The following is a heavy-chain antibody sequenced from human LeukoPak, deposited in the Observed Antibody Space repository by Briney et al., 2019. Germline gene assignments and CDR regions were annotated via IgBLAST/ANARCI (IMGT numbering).Heavy chain of an antibody. CDR2: ISYDGSNK. CDR1: GFTFSSYA. J-gene: IGHJ3*02. CDR3: ARDADYDSGGDYHKGGFDI. V-gene: IGHV3-30*04. D-gene: IGHD3-22*01. Sequence: HPGGSLRLSCAASGFTFSSYAMHWVRQAPGKGLEWVAVISYDGSNKYYADSVKGRFTISRDNSKNTLYLQMNSLRAEDTAVYYCARDADYDSGGDYHKGGFDIWGQGTMVTVSS.